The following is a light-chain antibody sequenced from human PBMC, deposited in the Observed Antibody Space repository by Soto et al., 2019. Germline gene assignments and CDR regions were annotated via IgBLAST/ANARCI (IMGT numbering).Light chain of an antibody. CDR1: QSVSSY. CDR3: QQRRNLPLT. CDR2: DPS. V-gene: IGKV3-11*01. J-gene: IGKJ4*02. Sequence: EIVLTQSPATLSLSPGERATLSCRASQSVSSYLAGYQQKPGQAPSLLIYDPSNRATGIPARFSGSGSGTDSTLTISGLEREEVEVYYCQQRRNLPLTCRGATKMETK.